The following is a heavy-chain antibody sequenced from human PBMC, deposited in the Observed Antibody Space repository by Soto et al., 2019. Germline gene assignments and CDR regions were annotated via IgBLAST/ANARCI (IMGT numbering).Heavy chain of an antibody. Sequence: EVQLVESGGGLVQPGGSLRLSCAASGFTFSSYDMHWVRQATGKGLEWVSAIGTAGDTYYPGSVKGRFTISRENAKNSLYLQMNSLRAEDTAVYYCVRGGYSSSWLNYYYYGMDVWGQGTTVTVSS. CDR1: GFTFSSYD. J-gene: IGHJ6*02. CDR2: IGTAGDT. CDR3: VRGGYSSSWLNYYYYGMDV. V-gene: IGHV3-13*01. D-gene: IGHD6-13*01.